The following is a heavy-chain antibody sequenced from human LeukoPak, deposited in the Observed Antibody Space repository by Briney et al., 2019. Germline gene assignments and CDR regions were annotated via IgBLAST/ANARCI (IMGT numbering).Heavy chain of an antibody. CDR1: GFTFTDYG. D-gene: IGHD3-10*01. V-gene: IGHV3-33*01. J-gene: IGHJ6*03. CDR3: ARESGGDYYMDV. CDR2: IWYDASKT. Sequence: PGGSLRLSCAASGFTFTDYGLHWVRQAPGKGLEWVAVIWYDASKTFYADSVKGRFTISRDDAMNTLYLQMDNLSADATAVYYCARESGGDYYMDVWGKGTTVIVSS.